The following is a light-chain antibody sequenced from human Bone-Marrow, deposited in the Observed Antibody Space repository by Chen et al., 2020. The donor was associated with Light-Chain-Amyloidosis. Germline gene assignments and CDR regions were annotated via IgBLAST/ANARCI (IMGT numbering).Light chain of an antibody. CDR1: RANIGSNL. J-gene: IGLJ2*01. Sequence: SALTQPPSASGTSGQSVTISCSGSRANIGSNLVSWYHQLPGMAPKLLIYSNERRPSGVPDRVSGSRSGTSAALAISGLRSEDEADYYCASWDDSLSGLLFGGGTKLTVL. CDR3: ASWDDSLSGLL. CDR2: SNE. V-gene: IGLV1-47*02.